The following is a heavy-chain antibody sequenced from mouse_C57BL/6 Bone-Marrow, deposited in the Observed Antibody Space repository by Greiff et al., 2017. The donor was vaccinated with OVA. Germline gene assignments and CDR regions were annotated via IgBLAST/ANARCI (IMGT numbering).Heavy chain of an antibody. CDR1: GYTFTSYT. CDR3: AREDGNWFAY. J-gene: IGHJ3*01. Sequence: VQLQESGAELARPGASVKMSCKASGYTFTSYTMHWVKQRPGQGLEWIGYINPSSGYTKYNQKFKDKATLTADKSSSTAYMQLSSLTSEDSAVYYCAREDGNWFAYWGQGTLVTGSA. V-gene: IGHV1-4*01. D-gene: IGHD2-1*01. CDR2: INPSSGYT.